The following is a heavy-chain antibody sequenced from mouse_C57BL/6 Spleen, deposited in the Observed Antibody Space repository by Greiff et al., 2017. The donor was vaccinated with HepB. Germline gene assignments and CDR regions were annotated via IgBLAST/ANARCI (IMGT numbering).Heavy chain of an antibody. Sequence: QVQLQQPGAELVKPGASVKMSCKASGYTFTSYWITWVKQRPGQGLEWIGDIYPGSGSTNYNEKFKSKATLTVDTSSSTAYMQLSSLTSEDSAVYYCAREGSTMITGGGAWFAYWGQGTLVTVSA. D-gene: IGHD2-4*01. CDR2: IYPGSGST. V-gene: IGHV1-55*01. CDR3: AREGSTMITGGGAWFAY. CDR1: GYTFTSYW. J-gene: IGHJ3*01.